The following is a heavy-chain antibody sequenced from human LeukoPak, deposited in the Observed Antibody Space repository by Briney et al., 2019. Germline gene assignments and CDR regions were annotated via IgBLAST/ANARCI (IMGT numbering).Heavy chain of an antibody. CDR1: GFTFSSYW. V-gene: IGHV3-7*01. CDR3: ARDHDWAFDL. D-gene: IGHD3-9*01. J-gene: IGHJ4*02. Sequence: GGSLRLSCAASGFTFSSYWMSWVRQAPGKGLEWVANINEDGSEKYYVDSVKGRFTISRDNAKNSLYLQMNALRDEDTAIYYCARDHDWAFDLWGQGTLVTVSS. CDR2: INEDGSEK.